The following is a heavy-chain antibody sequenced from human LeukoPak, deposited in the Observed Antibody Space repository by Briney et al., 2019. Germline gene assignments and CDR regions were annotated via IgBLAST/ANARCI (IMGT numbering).Heavy chain of an antibody. CDR1: GFTFSSFA. CDR2: ITGSGYDT. Sequence: PGGSLRLSCAASGFTFSSFAMSWVRQAPEKGLEWLSVITGSGYDTNSADSVKGRFTISRDNSKNTLYLQMNNLRAEDTAVYYCAKNLRVSSHYGIDYWGQGTLVTVSS. D-gene: IGHD4-17*01. J-gene: IGHJ4*02. V-gene: IGHV3-23*01. CDR3: AKNLRVSSHYGIDY.